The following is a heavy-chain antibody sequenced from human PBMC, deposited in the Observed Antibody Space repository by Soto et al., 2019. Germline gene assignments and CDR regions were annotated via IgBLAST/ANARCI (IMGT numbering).Heavy chain of an antibody. CDR3: AREGGESSDGLXYFDX. J-gene: IGHJ4*02. Sequence: QVQLQESGTGLVKPSQTLSLTCTVSGGSTSSDNYWSWLRQTPGKGLEWIGHIYYSGNTDYNPSLISRLAISIDTPQYQFSLKLSSVTAXATAFYFFAREGGESSDGLXYFDXWGQXSXXXXS. D-gene: IGHD3-16*01. CDR1: GGSTSSDNY. CDR2: IYYSGNT. V-gene: IGHV4-30-4*01.